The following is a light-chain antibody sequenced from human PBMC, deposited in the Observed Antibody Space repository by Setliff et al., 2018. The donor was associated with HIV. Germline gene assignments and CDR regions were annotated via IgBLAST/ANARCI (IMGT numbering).Light chain of an antibody. CDR2: DVS. CDR1: SSDVGTYNF. CDR3: CSYARTSPYV. Sequence: QSVLTQPASVSGSPGQSITISCTGTSSDVGTYNFVSWYQQHPGKAPKLMIYDVSNRPSGISDRFSGSRSGKTASLTISGLQAVDEADYHCCSYARTSPYVFGSGTKVTVL. J-gene: IGLJ1*01. V-gene: IGLV2-23*02.